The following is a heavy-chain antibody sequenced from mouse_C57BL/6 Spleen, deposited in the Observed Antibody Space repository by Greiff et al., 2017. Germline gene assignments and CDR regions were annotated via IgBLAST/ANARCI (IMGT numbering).Heavy chain of an antibody. J-gene: IGHJ1*03. CDR3: ARGIHCGSSRDWYFDV. V-gene: IGHV1-82*01. D-gene: IGHD1-1*01. CDR2: IYPGDGDT. CDR1: GYAFSSSW. Sequence: QVQLQQSGPELVKPGASVKISCKASGYAFSSSWMNWVKQRPGKGLEWIGRIYPGDGDTNYNGKFKGKATLTADTSSSTAYMQLSSLTSEDSAVYFCARGIHCGSSRDWYFDVWGTGTTVTVSS.